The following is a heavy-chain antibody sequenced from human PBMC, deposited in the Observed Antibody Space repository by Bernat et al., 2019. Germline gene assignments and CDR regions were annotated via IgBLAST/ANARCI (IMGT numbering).Heavy chain of an antibody. CDR1: GYTFTSYD. CDR2: MNPNSGNT. Sequence: QVQLVQSGAEVKKPGASVKVSCKASGYTFTSYDINWVRQATGQGLEWMGWMNPNSGNTGYAQKFQGRVTMTRNTSISTAYMELSSLRSEDTAVYYCATRAGYSYGYGYYYYGMDVWGQGTTVTVSS. D-gene: IGHD5-18*01. V-gene: IGHV1-8*01. J-gene: IGHJ6*02. CDR3: ATRAGYSYGYGYYYYGMDV.